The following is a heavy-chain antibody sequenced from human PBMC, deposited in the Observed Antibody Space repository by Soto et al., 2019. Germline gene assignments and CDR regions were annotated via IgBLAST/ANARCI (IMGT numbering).Heavy chain of an antibody. CDR2: IYPVDSDT. CDR3: ARRYSSSCSYYGY. Sequence: PGESLKISCKGSGYSFTSYWIGWVRQMPGKSLEWVGIIYPVDSDTRYSPSFQGQVTISADKSISTAYLQWSSLKASDTAMYYCARRYSSSCSYYGYWGQGTLVTVSS. CDR1: GYSFTSYW. V-gene: IGHV5-51*01. D-gene: IGHD6-13*01. J-gene: IGHJ4*02.